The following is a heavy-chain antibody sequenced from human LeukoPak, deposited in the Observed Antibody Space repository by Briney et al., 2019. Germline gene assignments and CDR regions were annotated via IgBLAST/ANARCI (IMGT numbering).Heavy chain of an antibody. CDR1: GFTFSSYW. CDR2: IRYDGSNK. CDR3: AKDSGSSWYRDHDY. Sequence: GGSLRLSCTASGFTFSSYWMNWVRQAPGKGLEWVAFIRYDGSNKYYADSVKGRFTISRDNSKNTLYLQMNSLRAEDTAVYYCAKDSGSSWYRDHDYWGQGTLVTVSS. J-gene: IGHJ4*02. V-gene: IGHV3-30*02. D-gene: IGHD6-13*01.